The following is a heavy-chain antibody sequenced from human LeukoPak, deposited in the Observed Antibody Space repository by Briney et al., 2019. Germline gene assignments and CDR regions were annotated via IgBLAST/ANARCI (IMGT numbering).Heavy chain of an antibody. CDR2: IIPILGIA. D-gene: IGHD5-12*01. Sequence: ASVKVSCTASGGTFSSYAISWVRQAPGQGLEWMGRIIPILGIANYAQKFQGRVTITADKSTSTAYMELSSLRSEDTAVYYCAREIVATFVDYWGQGTLVTVSS. V-gene: IGHV1-69*04. CDR1: GGTFSSYA. CDR3: AREIVATFVDY. J-gene: IGHJ4*02.